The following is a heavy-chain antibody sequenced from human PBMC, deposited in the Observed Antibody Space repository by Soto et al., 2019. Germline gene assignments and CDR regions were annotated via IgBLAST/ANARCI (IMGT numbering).Heavy chain of an antibody. V-gene: IGHV3-23*01. CDR2: ISGSGGST. J-gene: IGHJ4*02. CDR1: GFTFSSYA. CDR3: AKEPGYCSGGSCYSEYYFDY. D-gene: IGHD2-15*01. Sequence: PGGPLRLSCAASGFTFSSYAMSWVRQAPGKGLECVSAISGSGGSTYYADSVKGRFTISRDNSKNTLYLQMNSLRAEDTAVYYCAKEPGYCSGGSCYSEYYFDYWGQGTLVTVSS.